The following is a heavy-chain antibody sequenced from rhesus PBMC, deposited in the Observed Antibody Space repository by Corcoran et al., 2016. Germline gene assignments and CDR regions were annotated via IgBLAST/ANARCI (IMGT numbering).Heavy chain of an antibody. CDR1: GFTFSSYG. D-gene: IGHD6-43*01. CDR2: INSGGGST. CDR3: AKELPYSSSYAFDY. V-gene: IGHV3S5*01. J-gene: IGHJ4*01. Sequence: EVQLVETGGGLVQPGGSLKLSCAASGFTFSSYGMSWVRQAPGKGLEWVSAINSGGGSTYYADSVKCRLTISRDNLKNTLSLQMNSLRAEDTAVYYCAKELPYSSSYAFDYWGQGVLVTVSS.